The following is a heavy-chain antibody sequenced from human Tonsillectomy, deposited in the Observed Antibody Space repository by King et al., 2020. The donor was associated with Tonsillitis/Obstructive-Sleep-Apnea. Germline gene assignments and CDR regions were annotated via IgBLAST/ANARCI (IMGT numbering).Heavy chain of an antibody. Sequence: VQLVESGGGVVQPGRSLRLSCAASGFTFSSFAMHWVRQAPGKGLEWVAVISFDGSNKYYADSVKGRFTISRDNSKNTLYLQMNSLRAEDTAVYYCARDLTYTWNFYYYGMDVWGRGTAVTVSS. CDR2: ISFDGSNK. V-gene: IGHV3-30*04. D-gene: IGHD3-3*01. CDR1: GFTFSSFA. J-gene: IGHJ6*02. CDR3: ARDLTYTWNFYYYGMDV.